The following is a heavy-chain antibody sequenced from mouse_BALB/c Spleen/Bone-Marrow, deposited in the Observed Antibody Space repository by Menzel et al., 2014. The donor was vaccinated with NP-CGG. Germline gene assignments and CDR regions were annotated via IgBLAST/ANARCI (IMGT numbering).Heavy chain of an antibody. J-gene: IGHJ2*01. CDR1: GYTFXGYY. CDR2: IYPGNVNT. V-gene: IGHV1S56*01. Sequence: QVQLQQSGPELVKPGASVRISCKASGYTFXGYYIHWVKQRPGQGLEWIGWIYPGNVNTKYNEKFKGKATLTADKSSSTAYMQLSSLTSEDSAVYFCARYGSSYYFDYWGQGTTLTVSS. CDR3: ARYGSSYYFDY. D-gene: IGHD1-1*01.